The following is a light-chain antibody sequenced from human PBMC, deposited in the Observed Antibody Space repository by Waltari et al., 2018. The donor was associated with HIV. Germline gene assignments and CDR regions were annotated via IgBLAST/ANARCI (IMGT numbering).Light chain of an antibody. CDR2: RND. CDR3: ASWDDKLSHWV. Sequence: QSVLTQPPSASRSPGQRVLMSCSGTNSNISNNFVHWFQHVPGWAPKLVIYRNDQRPSGVPDRFSAAKSGSSASLAITGLQSDDEAAYYCASWDDKLSHWVFGGGTKLTV. V-gene: IGLV1-47*01. CDR1: NSNISNNF. J-gene: IGLJ3*02.